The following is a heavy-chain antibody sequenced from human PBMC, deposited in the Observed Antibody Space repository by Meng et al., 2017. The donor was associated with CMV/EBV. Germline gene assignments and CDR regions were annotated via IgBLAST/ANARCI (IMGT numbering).Heavy chain of an antibody. CDR2: ISYDGSNK. Sequence: GESLKISCAASGFTFSSYWMSWVRQAPGKGLEWVAVISYDGSNKYYADSVKGRFTISRDNSKNTLYLQMNSLRAEDTAVYYCARDRGYDFWSGSTDYWGQGTLVTVSS. CDR3: ARDRGYDFWSGSTDY. J-gene: IGHJ4*02. D-gene: IGHD3-3*01. CDR1: GFTFSSYW. V-gene: IGHV3-30-3*01.